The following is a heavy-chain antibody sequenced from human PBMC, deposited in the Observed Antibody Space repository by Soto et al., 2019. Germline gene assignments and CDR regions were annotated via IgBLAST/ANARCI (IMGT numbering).Heavy chain of an antibody. J-gene: IGHJ5*02. V-gene: IGHV1-2*04. CDR1: GYTFTGYY. Sequence: ASVKVSCKASGYTFTGYYMHWVRQAPGQGLEWMGWINPNSGGTNYAQKFQGWVTMTRDTSISTAYMELSRLRSDDTAVYYCARSRPYYDSSGYYSNWFDPRGQGTLVTVSS. CDR2: INPNSGGT. D-gene: IGHD3-22*01. CDR3: ARSRPYYDSSGYYSNWFDP.